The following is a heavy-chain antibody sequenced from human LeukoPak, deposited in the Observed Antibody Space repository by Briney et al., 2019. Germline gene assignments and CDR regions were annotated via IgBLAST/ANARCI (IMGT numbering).Heavy chain of an antibody. D-gene: IGHD3-10*01. CDR3: AREIAGESGNWFDP. Sequence: SGGSLRLSCAASGFTFSSYGMSWVRQAPGKGLEWVSVIYSGGSTYYADSVKGRFTISRDNSKNTLYLQMNSLRAEDTAVYYCAREIAGESGNWFDPWGQGTLVTVSS. CDR2: IYSGGST. CDR1: GFTFSSYG. J-gene: IGHJ5*02. V-gene: IGHV3-66*01.